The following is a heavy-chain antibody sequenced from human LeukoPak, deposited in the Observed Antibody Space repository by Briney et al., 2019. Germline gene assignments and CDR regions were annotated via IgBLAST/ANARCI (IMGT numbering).Heavy chain of an antibody. CDR1: GCPFSSYA. V-gene: IGHV3-23*01. J-gene: IGHJ4*02. Sequence: GGSLRLSCAATGCPFSSYAMSWVRQAPGKGLDLVSAISGSGGSTYYADSVKGRFTISRDNSKNTLYLQMNSLRAEDTAVYYCAKDGTRYCSGGSCYSTPYWGQGTLVTVSS. D-gene: IGHD2-15*01. CDR2: ISGSGGST. CDR3: AKDGTRYCSGGSCYSTPY.